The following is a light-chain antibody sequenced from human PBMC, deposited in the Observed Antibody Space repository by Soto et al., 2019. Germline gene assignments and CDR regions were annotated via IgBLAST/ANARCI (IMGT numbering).Light chain of an antibody. J-gene: IGLJ3*02. CDR1: SSNIGSKT. CDR2: SND. V-gene: IGLV1-44*01. Sequence: QSVLTQPPSASGTPGQRVTISCSGSSSNIGSKTVNWYQQLPGTAPKLLIYSNDQRPSWVPDRFSGSKSGTSASLAISGLQSEDEADYYCAAWDDSLDGSVVFGGGTKLTVL. CDR3: AAWDDSLDGSVV.